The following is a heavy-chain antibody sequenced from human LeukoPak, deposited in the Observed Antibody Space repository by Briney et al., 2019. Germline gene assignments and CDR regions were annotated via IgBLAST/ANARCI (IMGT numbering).Heavy chain of an antibody. CDR3: ARVGYIDEGIDY. CDR2: IKQDGSKK. J-gene: IGHJ4*02. Sequence: GGSLRLSCVASGFPFSSYWMTWVRQAPGKGLEWVANIKQDGSKKSYVDSVKGRFTISRDNAKNSLYLQMNSLRAEDTAIYYCARVGYIDEGIDYWGQGTLVTVSS. D-gene: IGHD5-24*01. V-gene: IGHV3-7*04. CDR1: GFPFSSYW.